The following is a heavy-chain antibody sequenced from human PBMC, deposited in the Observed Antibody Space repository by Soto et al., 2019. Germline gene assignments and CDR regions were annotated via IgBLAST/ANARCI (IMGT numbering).Heavy chain of an antibody. Sequence: QVRLVESGGGEVQPGGSLRLSCTASGFIFSSYGMHWVRQAPGKGPVWVAFISSDGSEEYYPDSVKGRFSISRDASKNKLYLQMNSLRVEDTAVYYCAKRLGNDVFDVWGQGTMVTVSS. CDR1: GFIFSSYG. V-gene: IGHV3-30*18. CDR3: AKRLGNDVFDV. CDR2: ISSDGSEE. D-gene: IGHD7-27*01. J-gene: IGHJ3*01.